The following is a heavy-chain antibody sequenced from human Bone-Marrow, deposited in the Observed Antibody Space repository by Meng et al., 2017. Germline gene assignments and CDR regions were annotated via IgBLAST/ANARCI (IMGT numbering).Heavy chain of an antibody. CDR1: GFTFSTYR. CDR3: VRQGFDS. CDR2: INDDGSSI. Sequence: GESLKISCAASGFTFSTYRMYWVRQTPGKGLVWLSRINDDGSSITYADSVKGRFTISRDNDKKTLYLQVDNLRVEDTAVYYCVRQGFDSWGQGTLVTVSS. J-gene: IGHJ4*02. V-gene: IGHV3-74*03.